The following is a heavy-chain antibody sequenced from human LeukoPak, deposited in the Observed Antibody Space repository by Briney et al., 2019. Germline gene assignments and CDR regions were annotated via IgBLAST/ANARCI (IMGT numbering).Heavy chain of an antibody. CDR2: INPNSGGT. D-gene: IGHD6-19*01. V-gene: IGHV1-2*02. Sequence: GASVKVSCKASGYTFTSYYMHWVRQAPGQGLEWMGWINPNSGGTNYAQKFQGRVTMTRDTSISTAYMELSRLRSDDTAVYYCARGIISGWYSDWFDPWGQGTLVTVSS. CDR1: GYTFTSYY. J-gene: IGHJ5*02. CDR3: ARGIISGWYSDWFDP.